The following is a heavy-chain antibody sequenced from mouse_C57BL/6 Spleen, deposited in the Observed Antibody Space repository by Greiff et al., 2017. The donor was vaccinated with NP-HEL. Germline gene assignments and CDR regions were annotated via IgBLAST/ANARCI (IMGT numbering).Heavy chain of an antibody. Sequence: VQLQQSGAELVRPGASVTLSCKASGYTFTDYEMHWVKQTPVHGLEWIGAIDPETGGTAYNQKFKGKAILTADKSSSTAYMELRSLTSEDSAVYYCTRPGITTVVADYWGQGTTLTVSS. CDR2: IDPETGGT. CDR3: TRPGITTVVADY. CDR1: GYTFTDYE. D-gene: IGHD1-1*01. V-gene: IGHV1-15*01. J-gene: IGHJ2*01.